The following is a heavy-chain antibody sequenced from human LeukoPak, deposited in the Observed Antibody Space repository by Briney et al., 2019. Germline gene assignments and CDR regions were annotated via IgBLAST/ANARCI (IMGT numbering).Heavy chain of an antibody. Sequence: GGSLRLSCAASGFTFSTYAMHWVRQAPGKGLEWVAVISYDGSNKYYADSVKGRFTISRDNSKNTLYLQMNSLRAEDTAVYYCARRVPPYYYGMDVWGQGTTVTVSS. CDR3: ARRVPPYYYGMDV. CDR1: GFTFSTYA. D-gene: IGHD3-3*01. J-gene: IGHJ6*02. CDR2: ISYDGSNK. V-gene: IGHV3-30*04.